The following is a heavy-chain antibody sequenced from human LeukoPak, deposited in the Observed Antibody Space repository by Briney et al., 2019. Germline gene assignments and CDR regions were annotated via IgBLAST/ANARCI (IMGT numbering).Heavy chain of an antibody. J-gene: IGHJ4*02. V-gene: IGHV1-3*04. D-gene: IGHD6-25*01. Sequence: ASVKVSCKASGYTFTSYAMHWVRQAPGQRLEWMGWINTDNGNTIYSQKFQGRVTIIRDTPASTVYMELSSLRSEDTAVYYCACRPGIAAAGFDFWGQGTLVTVSS. CDR1: GYTFTSYA. CDR2: INTDNGNT. CDR3: ACRPGIAAAGFDF.